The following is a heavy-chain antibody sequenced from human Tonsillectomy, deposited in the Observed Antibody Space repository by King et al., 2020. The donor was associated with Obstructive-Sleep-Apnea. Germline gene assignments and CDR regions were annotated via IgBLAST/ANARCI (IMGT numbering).Heavy chain of an antibody. V-gene: IGHV3-23*04. Sequence: VQLVESGGGLVQPGGSLRLSCAASGFTFSSYAMSWVRQAPGKGLEWVSAISGRGGSTYYADAVKGRFTISRDNSKNTLYLQMNSLRAEDTAVYYCAGHPVYYYDSSGYYWGQGTLVTVSS. CDR3: AGHPVYYYDSSGYY. D-gene: IGHD3-22*01. CDR2: ISGRGGST. J-gene: IGHJ4*02. CDR1: GFTFSSYA.